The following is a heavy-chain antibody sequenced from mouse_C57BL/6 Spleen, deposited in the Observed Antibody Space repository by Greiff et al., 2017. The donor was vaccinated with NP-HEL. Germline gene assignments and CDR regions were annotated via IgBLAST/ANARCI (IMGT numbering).Heavy chain of an antibody. V-gene: IGHV1-15*01. D-gene: IGHD1-1*01. J-gene: IGHJ3*01. CDR3: TRSGVLRDWFAY. CDR1: GYTFTDYE. Sequence: VQLQQSGAELVRPGASVTLSCKASGYTFTDYEMHWVKQTPVHGLEWIGAIDPETGGTAYNQKFKGKAILTADKSSSTAYMELRSLTSEDSAVYYCTRSGVLRDWFAYWGQGTLVTVSA. CDR2: IDPETGGT.